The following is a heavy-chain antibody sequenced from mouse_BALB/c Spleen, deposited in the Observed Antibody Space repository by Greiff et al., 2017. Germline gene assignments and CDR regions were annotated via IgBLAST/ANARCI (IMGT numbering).Heavy chain of an antibody. V-gene: IGHV1-82*01. CDR2: IYPGDGDT. D-gene: IGHD1-1*01. CDR1: GYAFSSSW. J-gene: IGHJ3*01. CDR3: ASLITTVERGFAY. Sequence: QVQLQQSGPELVKPGASVKISCKASGYAFSSSWMNWVKQRPGQGLEWIGRIYPGDGDTNYNGKFKGKATLTADKSSSTAYMQLSSLTSVDSAVYFCASLITTVERGFAYWGQGTLVTVSA.